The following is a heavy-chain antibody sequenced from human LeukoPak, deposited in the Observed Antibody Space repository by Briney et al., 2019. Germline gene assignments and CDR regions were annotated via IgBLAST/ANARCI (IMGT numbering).Heavy chain of an antibody. CDR3: AKVPWYSNYADY. D-gene: IGHD4-11*01. CDR1: GFTFSSYA. V-gene: IGHV3-23*01. J-gene: IGHJ4*02. Sequence: GRSLRLSCAASGFTFSSYAMSWVRQAPGKGLEWVSAISGSGGSTYYADSVKGRFTISRDNSKNTLYLQMNSLRAEDTAVYYCAKVPWYSNYADYWGQGTLVTVSS. CDR2: ISGSGGST.